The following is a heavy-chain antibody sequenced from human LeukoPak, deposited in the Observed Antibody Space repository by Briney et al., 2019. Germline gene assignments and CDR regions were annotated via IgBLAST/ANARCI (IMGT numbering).Heavy chain of an antibody. V-gene: IGHV3-74*01. Sequence: GGSLRLSCEASGFTFSTYWMHWVRQAPGKGLLWVSRINSDGSSATYADSVKGRFTISRDNAKNTVYLQMNSLRVEDTAVYFCTSRNGAGDYWGQGTPVTVSS. CDR3: TSRNGAGDY. J-gene: IGHJ4*02. D-gene: IGHD3-10*01. CDR2: INSDGSSA. CDR1: GFTFSTYW.